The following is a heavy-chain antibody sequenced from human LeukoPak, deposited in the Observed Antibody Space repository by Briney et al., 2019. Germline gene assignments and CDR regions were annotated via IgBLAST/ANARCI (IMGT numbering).Heavy chain of an antibody. CDR3: ARDGSNWNDVYFDY. CDR1: GFTFSSYA. CDR2: ISYDGSNK. D-gene: IGHD1-1*01. J-gene: IGHJ4*02. V-gene: IGHV3-30-3*01. Sequence: PGGSLRLSCAASGFTFSSYAMHWVRQAPGKGLEWVAVISYDGSNKYYADSVKGRFTISRDNSKNSLYLQMNSLRAEDTAVYYCARDGSNWNDVYFDYWGQGTLVTVSS.